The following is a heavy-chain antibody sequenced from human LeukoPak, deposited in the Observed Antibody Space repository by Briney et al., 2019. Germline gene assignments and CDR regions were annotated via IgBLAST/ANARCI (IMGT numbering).Heavy chain of an antibody. D-gene: IGHD2-2*01. CDR3: ARDEYCSSTSCHDY. J-gene: IGHJ4*02. CDR2: ISSSSSYI. V-gene: IGHV3-21*01. CDR1: GFTFSSYS. Sequence: GGSLRLSCAASGFTFSSYSMKWVRQAPGKGLEWVSSISSSSSYIYYADSVKGRFTISRDNAKNSLYLQMNSLRAEDTAVYYCARDEYCSSTSCHDYWGQGTLVTVSS.